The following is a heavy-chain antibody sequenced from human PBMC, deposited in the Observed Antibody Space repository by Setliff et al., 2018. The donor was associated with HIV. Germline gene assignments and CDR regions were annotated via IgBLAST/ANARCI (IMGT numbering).Heavy chain of an antibody. CDR1: GFTLSQYD. CDR3: TRDFSRAVAVFEK. Sequence: LSLSCEASGFTLSQYDMNWVRQAPGKGLEWLSYISNTAGTIYYADSVKGRFTISRDTAKNSMYLQMNNLRVEDTAVYYCTRDFSRAVAVFEKWGPGTQVTVPQ. J-gene: IGHJ4*02. CDR2: ISNTAGTI. D-gene: IGHD6-19*01. V-gene: IGHV3-48*03.